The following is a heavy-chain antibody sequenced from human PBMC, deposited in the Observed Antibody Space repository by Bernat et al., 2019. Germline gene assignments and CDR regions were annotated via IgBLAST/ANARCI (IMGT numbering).Heavy chain of an antibody. Sequence: QVQLQQSGPGLVKPSQTLSLTCAISEDSVSSNSAAWNWIRPSPSRGLEWLGRTYYRSKWYNDYAVSVKSRITINPDTSKNQFSLQLNSVTPEDTAVYYCARGYSSGWSPPATATRYYVDYWGQGTLVTVSS. V-gene: IGHV6-1*01. J-gene: IGHJ4*02. D-gene: IGHD6-13*01. CDR2: TYYRSKWYN. CDR3: ARGYSSGWSPPATATRYYVDY. CDR1: EDSVSSNSAA.